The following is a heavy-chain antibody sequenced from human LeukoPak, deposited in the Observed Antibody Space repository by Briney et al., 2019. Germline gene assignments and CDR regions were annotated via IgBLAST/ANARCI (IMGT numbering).Heavy chain of an antibody. D-gene: IGHD1-26*01. CDR1: GGTFSSYA. Sequence: SVKVSCKASGGTFSSYAIRWVRQAPGHGLEWMGGIIPIFGTANYAQKFQGRVTITADESTSTAYMELSSLRSEDTAVYYCARSGGATDFDFWAQGTLVTVSS. V-gene: IGHV1-69*13. CDR2: IIPIFGTA. J-gene: IGHJ4*02. CDR3: ARSGGATDFDF.